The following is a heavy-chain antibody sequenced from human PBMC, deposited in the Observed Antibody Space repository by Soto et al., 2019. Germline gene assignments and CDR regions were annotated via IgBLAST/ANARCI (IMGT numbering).Heavy chain of an antibody. Sequence: ASVKVSCKASGYTFTSYDINWVRQATGQGLEWMGWMNPNSGNTGYAQKFQGRVTMTRNTSISTAYMELSSLRSEDTAVYYCAREHSSSWSFDYWGKGTLVTVSS. D-gene: IGHD6-13*01. CDR3: AREHSSSWSFDY. J-gene: IGHJ4*02. CDR1: GYTFTSYD. CDR2: MNPNSGNT. V-gene: IGHV1-8*01.